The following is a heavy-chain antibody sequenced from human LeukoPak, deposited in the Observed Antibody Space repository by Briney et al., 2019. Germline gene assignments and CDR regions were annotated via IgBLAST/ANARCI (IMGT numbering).Heavy chain of an antibody. D-gene: IGHD5-24*01. CDR3: ARDTGYNTFDY. CDR2: ISGSGDST. J-gene: IGHJ4*02. Sequence: GGSLRLSCAASGFTFNNFAVNWVRQAPGKGLEWVSSISGSGDSTYYADSVKGRFTISRDNAKNSQYLQMNSLRAEDTAVYYCARDTGYNTFDYWGQGTLVTVSS. V-gene: IGHV3-23*01. CDR1: GFTFNNFA.